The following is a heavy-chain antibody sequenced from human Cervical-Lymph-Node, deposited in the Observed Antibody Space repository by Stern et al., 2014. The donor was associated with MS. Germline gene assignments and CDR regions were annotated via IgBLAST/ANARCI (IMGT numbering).Heavy chain of an antibody. CDR3: VKRGITELRGVRFGDY. V-gene: IGHV3-30*18. D-gene: IGHD3-10*01. CDR2: ISYDGSDT. CDR1: GFTFSSYG. J-gene: IGHJ4*02. Sequence: VQLVESGGGVVQPGRSLRLTCTVSGFTFSSYGMHWVRQAPGKGLEWVAVISYDGSDTYYAESVKGRFTSSRDTSKNSLYLEKRSLSSEDTADYYFVKRGITELRGVRFGDYWGPGSLVIVSS.